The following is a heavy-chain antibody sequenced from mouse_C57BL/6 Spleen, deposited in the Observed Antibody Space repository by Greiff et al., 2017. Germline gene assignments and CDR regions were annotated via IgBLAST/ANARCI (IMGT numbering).Heavy chain of an antibody. J-gene: IGHJ4*01. CDR3: ARELGPF. D-gene: IGHD4-1*01. V-gene: IGHV5-6*02. CDR1: GFTFSSYG. Sequence: EVMLVESGGDLVKPGGSLKLSCAASGFTFSSYGMSWVRQTPDKRLEWVATISSGGSYTDYPDSVKGRFTISRDNAKDTLYLQMSSLKSEDTAMYYCARELGPFWGQGTSVTVSS. CDR2: ISSGGSYT.